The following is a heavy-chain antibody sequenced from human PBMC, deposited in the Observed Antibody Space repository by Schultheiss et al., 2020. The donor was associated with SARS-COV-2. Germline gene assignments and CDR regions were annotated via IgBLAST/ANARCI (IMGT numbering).Heavy chain of an antibody. CDR3: ASGFRVPLT. D-gene: IGHD4/OR15-4a*01. Sequence: GSLRLSCAVYGGSFSGYYWSWIRQPPGKGLEWIGYIYDIGSTDYNPSFKSRVTMSVDTSRNQFSLKLSSVTAADTAVYYCASGFRVPLTWGQGTLVTVSS. J-gene: IGHJ4*02. V-gene: IGHV4-34*01. CDR1: GGSFSGYY. CDR2: IYDIGST.